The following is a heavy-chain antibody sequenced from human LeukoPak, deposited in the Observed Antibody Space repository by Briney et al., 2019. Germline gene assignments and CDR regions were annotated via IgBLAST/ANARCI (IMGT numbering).Heavy chain of an antibody. Sequence: PGGSLRLSCAASGFTFSSYGMHWVRQAPGKGLEWVAVISYDGSNKYYADSVKGRFTISRDNAKNALYLQLNSLRVEDTAVYYCKSGGAVPGSFDYWGQGTLVTVSP. CDR3: KSGGAVPGSFDY. V-gene: IGHV3-30*03. D-gene: IGHD6-19*01. J-gene: IGHJ4*02. CDR2: ISYDGSNK. CDR1: GFTFSSYG.